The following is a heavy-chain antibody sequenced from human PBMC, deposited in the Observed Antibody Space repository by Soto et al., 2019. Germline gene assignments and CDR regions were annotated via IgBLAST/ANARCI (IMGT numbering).Heavy chain of an antibody. V-gene: IGHV4-59*12. D-gene: IGHD6-19*01. Sequence: PSETLSLTCTVSGGSISGYYWSWIRQPPGKRLEWIGYIDYYGSTNYNPSLKSRININPDTSKNQFSLQLNSVTPEDTAVYYCARFGSGWWFDYWGQGTLVTVSS. CDR1: GGSISGYY. CDR3: ARFGSGWWFDY. J-gene: IGHJ4*02. CDR2: IDYYGST.